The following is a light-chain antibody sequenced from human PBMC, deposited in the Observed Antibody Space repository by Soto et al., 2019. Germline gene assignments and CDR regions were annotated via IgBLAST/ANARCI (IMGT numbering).Light chain of an antibody. CDR3: CSYAGSYTGV. CDR2: AVS. CDR1: RSDVGGYNY. Sequence: QSVLPKPRSVSGSPGQSVTISCTGTRSDVGGYNYVSWYQQHPGKAPKIMIYAVSKRPSGVPVRFSGSKSGNTASLTISGFQAEDEADYYCCSYAGSYTGVFGGGTKLTVL. J-gene: IGLJ2*01. V-gene: IGLV2-11*01.